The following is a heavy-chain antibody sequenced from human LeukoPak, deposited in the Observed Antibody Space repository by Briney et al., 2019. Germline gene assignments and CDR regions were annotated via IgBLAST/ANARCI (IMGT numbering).Heavy chain of an antibody. J-gene: IGHJ4*02. V-gene: IGHV4-59*01. CDR1: GSSISDYY. Sequence: ASETLSLTCTVSGSSISDYYWSWIRQPPGKRLEWIGYIYYTGSTNYNPSLKSRVTISINTSKNQFSLKLTSVTATDTAVYYCAREEVGAAAGTFDYWGQGTLVTVSS. D-gene: IGHD6-13*01. CDR2: IYYTGST. CDR3: AREEVGAAAGTFDY.